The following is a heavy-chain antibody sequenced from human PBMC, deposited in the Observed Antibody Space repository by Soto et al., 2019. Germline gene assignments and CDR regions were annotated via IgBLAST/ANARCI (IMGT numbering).Heavy chain of an antibody. Sequence: PGGSLRLSCAASGFTVSSNYMIWVRQAPGKGLEWVSVIYSGGSTYYADSVKGRFTISRDNSKNTLYLQMNSLRAEDTAVYYCARMQGYSYHQTYFDYWGQGTLVTVSS. J-gene: IGHJ4*02. V-gene: IGHV3-53*01. CDR2: IYSGGST. CDR1: GFTVSSNY. CDR3: ARMQGYSYHQTYFDY. D-gene: IGHD5-18*01.